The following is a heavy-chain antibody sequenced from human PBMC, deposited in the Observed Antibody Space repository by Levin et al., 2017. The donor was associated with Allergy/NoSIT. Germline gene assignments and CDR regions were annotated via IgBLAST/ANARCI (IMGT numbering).Heavy chain of an antibody. CDR2: IIPIFGTA. CDR3: ARDTGCSSTSCKGDPYYYYYYMDV. J-gene: IGHJ6*03. Sequence: SVKVSCKASGGTFSSYAISWVRQAPGQGLEWMGGIIPIFGTANYAQKFQGRVTITADESTSTAYMELSSLRSEDTAVYYCARDTGCSSTSCKGDPYYYYYYMDVWGKGTTVTVSS. CDR1: GGTFSSYA. V-gene: IGHV1-69*13. D-gene: IGHD2-2*01.